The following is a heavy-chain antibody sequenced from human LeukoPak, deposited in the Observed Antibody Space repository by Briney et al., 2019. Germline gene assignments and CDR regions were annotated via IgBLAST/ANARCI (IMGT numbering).Heavy chain of an antibody. Sequence: PGRCLRPSCAASAFTFSSYSMNCVRQAPGKGLEWVSSISSSSSYIYYADSVKGRFTISRDNAKNSLYLQMNSLRAEDTAVYYCAREGCSGGSCYSDYWGQGTLVTVSS. CDR1: AFTFSSYS. CDR2: ISSSSSYI. D-gene: IGHD2-15*01. J-gene: IGHJ4*02. V-gene: IGHV3-21*01. CDR3: AREGCSGGSCYSDY.